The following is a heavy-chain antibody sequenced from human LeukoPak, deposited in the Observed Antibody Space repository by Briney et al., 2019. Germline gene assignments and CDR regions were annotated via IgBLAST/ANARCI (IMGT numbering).Heavy chain of an antibody. CDR3: ARQLGPTVVVPAAIAYGMDV. J-gene: IGHJ6*02. V-gene: IGHV3-21*01. CDR1: GFTFSSYS. D-gene: IGHD2-2*01. Sequence: PGGSLRLSCAASGFTFSSYSMNWVRQAPGKGLEWVSSMSSSSSYIYYADSVKGRFTISRDNAKNSLYLQMNSLRAEDTAVYYCARQLGPTVVVPAAIAYGMDVWGQGTTVTVSS. CDR2: MSSSSSYI.